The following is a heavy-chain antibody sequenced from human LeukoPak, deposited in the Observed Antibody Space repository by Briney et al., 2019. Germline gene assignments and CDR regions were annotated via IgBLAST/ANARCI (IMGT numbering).Heavy chain of an antibody. Sequence: GGSLRLSCAAPGFTFSSYAMSWVRQAPGKGLEWVSAISGSGGSTYYADSVKGRFTISRDNSKNTLYLQMNGLRAEDTAVYYCAKDRPPRSFWYWGQGTLVTVSS. J-gene: IGHJ4*02. CDR3: AKDRPPRSFWY. CDR1: GFTFSSYA. V-gene: IGHV3-23*01. D-gene: IGHD1-26*01. CDR2: ISGSGGST.